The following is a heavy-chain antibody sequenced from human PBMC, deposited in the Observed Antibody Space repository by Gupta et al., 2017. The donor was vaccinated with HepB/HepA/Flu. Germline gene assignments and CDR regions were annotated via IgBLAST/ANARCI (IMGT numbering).Heavy chain of an antibody. V-gene: IGHV3-23*01. CDR3: VKIRWGSMYYFDY. J-gene: IGHJ4*02. CDR2: ISATGDST. Sequence: EIHLLESGGGLVQPGGSLRLSCAASGFPFDTYAMSWVRQAPGKGLEWIATISATGDSTFYADSVKGRFSISRDNSRNTLYLQVNSLRDEDTASFYCVKIRWGSMYYFDYWGQGTLVTVSS. D-gene: IGHD2-21*01. CDR1: GFPFDTYA.